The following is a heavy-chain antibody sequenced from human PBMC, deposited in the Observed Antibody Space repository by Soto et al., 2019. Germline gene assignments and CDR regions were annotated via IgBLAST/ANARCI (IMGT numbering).Heavy chain of an antibody. CDR3: ARDEIVGATNAFDI. Sequence: ESGGGVVQPGRSLRLSCAASGFTFSSYGMHWVRQAPGKGLEWVAVIWYDGSNKYYADSVKGRFTISRDNSKNTLYLQMNSLRAEDTAVYYCARDEIVGATNAFDIWGQGTMVTVSS. CDR2: IWYDGSNK. D-gene: IGHD1-26*01. CDR1: GFTFSSYG. J-gene: IGHJ3*02. V-gene: IGHV3-33*01.